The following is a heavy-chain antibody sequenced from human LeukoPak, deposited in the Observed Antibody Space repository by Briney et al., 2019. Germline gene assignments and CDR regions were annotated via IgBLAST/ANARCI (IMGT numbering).Heavy chain of an antibody. D-gene: IGHD2-2*01. V-gene: IGHV3-21*01. Sequence: GGSLRLSCAASGFTFSSYSMNWVRQAPGKGLEWVSSISSSSSYIYYADSVKGRFTISRDNAKNSLYLQMNSLRAEDTAVYYCASEFLVVPAATDYWGQGTLVTVSS. CDR3: ASEFLVVPAATDY. CDR1: GFTFSSYS. CDR2: ISSSSSYI. J-gene: IGHJ4*02.